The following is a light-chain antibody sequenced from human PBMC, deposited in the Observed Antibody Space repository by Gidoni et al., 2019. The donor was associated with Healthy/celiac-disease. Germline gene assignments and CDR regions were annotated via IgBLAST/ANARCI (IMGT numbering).Light chain of an antibody. CDR1: QSISSW. J-gene: IGKJ2*01. CDR3: QQYNSYPYT. Sequence: DIQMSQSPSTLSASVGDRVTITCRASQSISSWLAWYQQKPGKAPKLLIYKASSLESGVPSRFSGSGSGTEFTLTISSLQPDDFATYYCQQYNSYPYTFGQGTKLEIK. V-gene: IGKV1-5*03. CDR2: KAS.